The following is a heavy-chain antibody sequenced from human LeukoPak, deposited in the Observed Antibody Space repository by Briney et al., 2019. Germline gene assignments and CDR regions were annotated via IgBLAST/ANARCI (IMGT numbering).Heavy chain of an antibody. J-gene: IGHJ4*02. CDR1: GFTFSSYG. Sequence: GGSLRLSCAASGFTFSSYGMHWVRQAPGKGLEWVAFIRYGGSNKYYADSVKGRFTTSRDNSKNTLYLQMNSLRAEDTAVYYCAKERDTAMVTIDYWGQGTLVTVSS. CDR3: AKERDTAMVTIDY. V-gene: IGHV3-30*02. D-gene: IGHD5-18*01. CDR2: IRYGGSNK.